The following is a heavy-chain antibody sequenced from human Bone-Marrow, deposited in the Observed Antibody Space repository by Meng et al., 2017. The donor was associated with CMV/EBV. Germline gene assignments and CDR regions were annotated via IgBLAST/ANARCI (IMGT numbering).Heavy chain of an antibody. CDR1: GGTFSSYA. CDR3: AREDYDDSSGFSPGRFDP. CDR2: IIPILGIA. D-gene: IGHD3-22*01. J-gene: IGHJ5*02. V-gene: IGHV1-69*10. Sequence: SVKVSCKASGGTFSSYAISWVRQAPGQGLEWMGGIIPILGIANYAQKFQGRVTITADKSTSTAYMELSSLRSEDTAVYYCAREDYDDSSGFSPGRFDPWGQGTLVTVSS.